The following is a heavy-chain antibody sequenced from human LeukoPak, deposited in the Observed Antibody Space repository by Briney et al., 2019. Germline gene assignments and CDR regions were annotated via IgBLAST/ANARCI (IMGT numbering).Heavy chain of an antibody. J-gene: IGHJ4*02. Sequence: GGSLRLSCAASGFTFSSYGMHWVRQAPGKGLEWVAAIWYDGSNKYYADSVKGRFTISRDNSKNTLYLQMNSLRAEDTAVYYCAREPLVGATSHLFDYWGQGTLVTVSS. D-gene: IGHD1-26*01. CDR1: GFTFSSYG. CDR2: IWYDGSNK. V-gene: IGHV3-33*01. CDR3: AREPLVGATSHLFDY.